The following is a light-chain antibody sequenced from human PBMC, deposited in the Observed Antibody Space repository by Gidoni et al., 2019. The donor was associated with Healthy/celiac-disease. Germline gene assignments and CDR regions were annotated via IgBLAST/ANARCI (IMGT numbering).Light chain of an antibody. CDR2: GAS. J-gene: IGKJ1*01. CDR3: QQYGSSPPWT. CDR1: QSVSSSY. V-gene: IGKV3-20*01. Sequence: ESVLTQSPGTLSLSPGERATLSCRASQSVSSSYLAWYQQKPGQAPRLLIYGASSRATGIPDRFSGSGSGTDFTLTISGLEPEDFAVYYCQQYGSSPPWTFGQGTKVEIK.